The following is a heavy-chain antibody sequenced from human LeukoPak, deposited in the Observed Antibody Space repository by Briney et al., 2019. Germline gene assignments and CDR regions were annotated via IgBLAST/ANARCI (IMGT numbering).Heavy chain of an antibody. J-gene: IGHJ4*02. CDR1: GFTFSSYG. Sequence: GGSLRLSCAASGFTFSSYGMHWVRQAPGKGLEWVAVIWYDGSNKYYADSVKGRFTISRDNSKNTLYLQMNSLRAEDTAVYYCAKHPQRDSIRFLEWLLSDFDYWGQGTLVTVSS. V-gene: IGHV3-33*06. CDR3: AKHPQRDSIRFLEWLLSDFDY. CDR2: IWYDGSNK. D-gene: IGHD3-3*01.